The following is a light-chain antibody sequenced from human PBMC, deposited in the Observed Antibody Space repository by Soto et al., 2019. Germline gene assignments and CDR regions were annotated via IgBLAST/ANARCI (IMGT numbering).Light chain of an antibody. V-gene: IGLV2-8*01. J-gene: IGLJ1*01. CDR1: SSDVGKYDY. CDR2: GVS. Sequence: QSVLTQPPSASGSPGQSVTISCTGTSSDVGKYDYVSWFQHHPGKAPKLIIYGVSKRPSGVPDRFSGSKSGSTASLTVSGLQTEDEADYYCSSYRTGGPFVFGNGTKVTVL. CDR3: SSYRTGGPFV.